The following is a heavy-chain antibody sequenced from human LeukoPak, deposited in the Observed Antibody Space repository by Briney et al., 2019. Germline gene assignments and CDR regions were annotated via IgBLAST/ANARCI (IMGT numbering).Heavy chain of an antibody. CDR2: MNPNSGNT. D-gene: IGHD4-11*01. CDR3: ARDYQSWFDP. Sequence: GAPVKVCCTPSGYTFTSSDINRGRQAAGQGVKGMGWMNPNSGNTGYAQKVQGRVTMTRNTSISTAYMKLSSLRSEDTAVYYCARDYQSWFDPWGQGTLVTGSS. CDR1: GYTFTSSD. J-gene: IGHJ5*02. V-gene: IGHV1-8*01.